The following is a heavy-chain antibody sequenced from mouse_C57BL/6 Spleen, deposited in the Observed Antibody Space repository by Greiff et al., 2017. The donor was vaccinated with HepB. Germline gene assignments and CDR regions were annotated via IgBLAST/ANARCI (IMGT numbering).Heavy chain of an antibody. CDR1: GYAFSSSW. V-gene: IGHV1-82*01. CDR2: IYPGDGDT. J-gene: IGHJ3*01. D-gene: IGHD2-4*01. CDR3: ARSGDYVAWFAY. Sequence: QVQLQQSGPELVKPGASVKISCKASGYAFSSSWMNWVKQRPGKGLEWIGRIYPGDGDTNYNGKFKGKATLTADKSSSTAYMQLSSLTSEDSAVYFCARSGDYVAWFAYWGQGTLVTVSA.